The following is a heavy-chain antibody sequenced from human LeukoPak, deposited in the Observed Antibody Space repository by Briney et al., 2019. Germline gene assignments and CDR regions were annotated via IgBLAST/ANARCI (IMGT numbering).Heavy chain of an antibody. D-gene: IGHD3-22*01. V-gene: IGHV3-23*01. CDR3: ARDMYFDSSAGDY. J-gene: IGHJ4*02. CDR1: GFTFSNYG. CDR2: VCGTGGCT. Sequence: PGGSLRLSCAASGFTFSNYGMTWVRQAPGKGLEWVAGVCGTGGCTYYADSVKGRFTISRDNSKNTLYLQMNSLRADDTAVYYCARDMYFDSSAGDYWGQGTLVTVSS.